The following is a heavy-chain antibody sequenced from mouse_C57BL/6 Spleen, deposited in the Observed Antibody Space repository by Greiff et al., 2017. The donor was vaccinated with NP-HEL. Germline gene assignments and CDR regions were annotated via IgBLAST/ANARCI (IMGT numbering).Heavy chain of an antibody. J-gene: IGHJ2*01. CDR2: IYPSDSET. D-gene: IGHD2-14*01. Sequence: QVQLQQPGAELVRPGSSVKLSCKASGYTFTSYWMDWVKQRPGQGLEWIGNIYPSDSETNYNQKFKDKATLTVDKSSSTAYMQLSSLTSEDSAVYYCARRDDYYYYCGYWGQSTTLTVSS. CDR3: ARRDDYYYYCGY. CDR1: GYTFTSYW. V-gene: IGHV1-61*01.